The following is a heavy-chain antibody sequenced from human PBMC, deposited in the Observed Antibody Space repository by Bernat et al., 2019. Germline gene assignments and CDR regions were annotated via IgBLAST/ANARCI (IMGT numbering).Heavy chain of an antibody. CDR3: ARGSGNYGHYYFDS. D-gene: IGHD3-10*01. V-gene: IGHV3-21*01. J-gene: IGHJ4*02. Sequence: EVQLVESGGGLVKPGGSLTLSCAASGFTFTCCSMNWVRQAPGKGLEWVSSISSSGTYIYYADSEKGRFTISRDNARKSLYLQMNSLRADDAAVYYCARGSGNYGHYYFDSWGQGTLVTVSS. CDR2: ISSSGTYI. CDR1: GFTFTCCS.